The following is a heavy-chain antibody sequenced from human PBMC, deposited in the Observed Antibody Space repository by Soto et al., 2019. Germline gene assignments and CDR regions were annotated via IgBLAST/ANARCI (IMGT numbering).Heavy chain of an antibody. Sequence: QVQLVQSGAEVKKPGASVKVSCKASGYTFTSYYMHWVRQAPGQGLEWMGIINPSGGSTSYAQKFQGRVTMTRDTSTSTVYMELSSLRSEDTAVYYCARDRWHPSFYYGMDVWGQGTTVTVSS. CDR1: GYTFTSYY. D-gene: IGHD2-15*01. J-gene: IGHJ6*02. CDR2: INPSGGST. V-gene: IGHV1-46*01. CDR3: ARDRWHPSFYYGMDV.